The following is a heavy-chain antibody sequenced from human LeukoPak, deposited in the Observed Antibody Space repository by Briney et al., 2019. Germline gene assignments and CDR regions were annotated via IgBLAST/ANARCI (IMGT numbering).Heavy chain of an antibody. CDR2: ISGSSSYI. CDR3: ARGGSYSSSFDP. Sequence: GGSLRLSCAASGFTFSSYSMNWVRQAPGKGLEWVSSISGSSSYIYYADSVKGRFTISRDNAKNSLYLQMNSLRAEDTAVYYCARGGSYSSSFDPWGQGTLVTVSS. J-gene: IGHJ5*02. CDR1: GFTFSSYS. D-gene: IGHD6-6*01. V-gene: IGHV3-21*01.